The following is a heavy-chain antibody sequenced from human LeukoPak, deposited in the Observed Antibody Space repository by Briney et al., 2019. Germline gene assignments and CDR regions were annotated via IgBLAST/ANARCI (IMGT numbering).Heavy chain of an antibody. J-gene: IGHJ3*02. CDR2: IRYDGSNT. V-gene: IGHV3-30*02. CDR1: GFTFSSYG. Sequence: GGSLRLSCAASGFTFSSYGMHWVRQAPGKGLEWVSFIRYDGSNTSYADSVQGRFTISRDNSKNTLYLQMNSLRTEDTAVYYCAKDPAARPLRLITDDAFDIWGQGTMVTVSS. CDR3: AKDPAARPLRLITDDAFDI. D-gene: IGHD2-21*02.